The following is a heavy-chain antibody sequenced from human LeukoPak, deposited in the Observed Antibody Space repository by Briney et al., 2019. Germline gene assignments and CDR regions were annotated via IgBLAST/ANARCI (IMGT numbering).Heavy chain of an antibody. CDR1: GFTFSSYW. Sequence: PGGSLRLSCAASGFTFSSYWMHWVRQVPGKGLVWVSRIKSDGSSTTYADSAKGRFTISRDNAKNTLYLQMNSLRAEDTAVYYCAKELVIGMVYATSHLELDYWGQGTLVTVSS. D-gene: IGHD2-8*01. J-gene: IGHJ4*02. CDR2: IKSDGSST. CDR3: AKELVIGMVYATSHLELDY. V-gene: IGHV3-74*01.